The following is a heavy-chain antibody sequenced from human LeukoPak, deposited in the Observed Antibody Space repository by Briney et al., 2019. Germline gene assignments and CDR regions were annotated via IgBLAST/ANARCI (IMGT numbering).Heavy chain of an antibody. J-gene: IGHJ3*02. CDR1: VGTFRSYA. Sequence: SVKVSCKASVGTFRSYAISWVRQAPGQGLEWMGRIIPILGIANYAQKFQGRVTITADKSTSTAYMELSSLRSEDTAVYYCARCRRFGIGDAFDIWGQGTMVTVSS. D-gene: IGHD3-10*01. CDR3: ARCRRFGIGDAFDI. CDR2: IIPILGIA. V-gene: IGHV1-69*04.